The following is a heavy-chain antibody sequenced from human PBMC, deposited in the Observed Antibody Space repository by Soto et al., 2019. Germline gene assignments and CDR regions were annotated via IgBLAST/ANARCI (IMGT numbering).Heavy chain of an antibody. V-gene: IGHV1-69*01. CDR3: ARDPRSITGTTSSEDFQH. CDR2: IIPIFGIT. D-gene: IGHD1-1*01. J-gene: IGHJ1*01. CDR1: GGTFSGYA. Sequence: QAQLMQSGAEVKEPGSSVKVSCKASGGTFSGYAISWVRQAPGQGLEWLGGIIPIFGITNYAQKFQSRLTIAADESSATVCMDLRSLTSEDSAIYYCARDPRSITGTTSSEDFQHWGQGTLVSVS.